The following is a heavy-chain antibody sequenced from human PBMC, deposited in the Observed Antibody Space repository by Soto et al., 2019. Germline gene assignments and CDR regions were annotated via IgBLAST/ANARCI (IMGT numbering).Heavy chain of an antibody. Sequence: SVKVSCKASGGGNLRDYRTTWVRRAPGQGLEWMGGIIPKLGSANYAQNFQGRVTVTADESTNTVYMELRSLRSDDTAVYYCGKDGAVSDYTYLDYWGQGALVTVSS. CDR2: IIPKLGSA. J-gene: IGHJ4*02. CDR1: GGGNLRDYR. D-gene: IGHD4-17*01. CDR3: GKDGAVSDYTYLDY. V-gene: IGHV1-69*13.